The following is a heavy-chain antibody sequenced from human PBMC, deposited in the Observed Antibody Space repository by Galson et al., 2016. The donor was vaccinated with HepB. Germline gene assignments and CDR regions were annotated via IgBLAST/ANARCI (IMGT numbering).Heavy chain of an antibody. J-gene: IGHJ4*02. CDR1: GFTLSSYA. D-gene: IGHD2-8*01. Sequence: SLRLSCAASGFTLSSYAMYWLRQAPGKGLEWVTGISSDGSNEYYADSVKGRFTISRDNSKKTVYLQMDSLRLEDTAVYYCAEDNGVSWFDYWGQGTLLTVSS. CDR3: AEDNGVSWFDY. CDR2: ISSDGSNE. V-gene: IGHV3-30*18.